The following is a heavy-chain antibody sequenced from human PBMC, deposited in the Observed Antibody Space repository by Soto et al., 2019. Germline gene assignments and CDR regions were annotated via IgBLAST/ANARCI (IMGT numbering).Heavy chain of an antibody. Sequence: PGGSLRLSCAASGFTFSSYAMSWVRQAPGKGLEWVSAISGSGGSTYYADSVKGRFTISRDNSKNTLYLQMNSLRAEDTAVYYCAKTNAKLLWFAETPYGMDVWGQGTTVTVSS. J-gene: IGHJ6*02. V-gene: IGHV3-23*01. CDR1: GFTFSSYA. D-gene: IGHD3-10*01. CDR3: AKTNAKLLWFAETPYGMDV. CDR2: ISGSGGST.